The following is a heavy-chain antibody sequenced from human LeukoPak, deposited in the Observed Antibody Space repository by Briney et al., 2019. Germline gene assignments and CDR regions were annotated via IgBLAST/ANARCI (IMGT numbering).Heavy chain of an antibody. CDR2: ISYDGSNK. J-gene: IGHJ1*01. D-gene: IGHD4-17*01. Sequence: PGGSLRLSCAASGFTFSSFAMHWVRQAPGKGLEWVAVISYDGSNKYYADSVKGRFTISRDNSKSTPYLQMNSLRAEDTTVYYCARGDYGLFGYFQHWGQGTLVTVSS. CDR3: ARGDYGLFGYFQH. V-gene: IGHV3-30-3*01. CDR1: GFTFSSFA.